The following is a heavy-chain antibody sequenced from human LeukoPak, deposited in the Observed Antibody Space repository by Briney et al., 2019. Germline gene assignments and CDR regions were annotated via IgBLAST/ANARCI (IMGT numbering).Heavy chain of an antibody. J-gene: IGHJ4*02. CDR1: GYTLTELS. CDR3: ATPDCSGGRCYSH. CDR2: FDPEDSET. V-gene: IGHV1-24*01. Sequence: ASVKLSCKVSGYTLTELSMHWVRQAPGKGLEWMGGFDPEDSETIYAQKFQGRVTMTEDTSTDTAYMELSSLRSEDTAVYYCATPDCSGGRCYSHWGQGTLVTVSS. D-gene: IGHD2-15*01.